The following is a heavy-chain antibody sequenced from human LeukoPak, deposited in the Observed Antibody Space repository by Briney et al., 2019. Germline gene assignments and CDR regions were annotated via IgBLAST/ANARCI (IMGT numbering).Heavy chain of an antibody. V-gene: IGHV1-8*03. CDR2: MNPNSGNT. Sequence: ASVKVSCKASGYTFTSYDINWVRQATGQGLEWMGWMNPNSGNTGYAQKFQGRVTITRNTSISTAYMELSSLRSDDTVVYYCAILAGSSLSSGVYYYYYMDVWGKGTTVTISS. CDR3: AILAGSSLSSGVYYYYYMDV. CDR1: GYTFTSYD. J-gene: IGHJ6*03. D-gene: IGHD6-13*01.